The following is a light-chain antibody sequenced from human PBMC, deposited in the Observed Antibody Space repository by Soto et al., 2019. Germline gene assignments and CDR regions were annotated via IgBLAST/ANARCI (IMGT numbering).Light chain of an antibody. CDR2: DDD. V-gene: IGLV6-57*03. CDR1: SGRIASNY. Sequence: NFMLTQPHSVSESPGKTVTMSCTRSSGRIASNYVQWFQLRPGSAPVTVISDDDQRPSGVPGRFSGSIDRSSNSAFLTISGLKTEDEADYFCESFDNNTWVFGGGITLTVL. J-gene: IGLJ3*02. CDR3: ESFDNNTWV.